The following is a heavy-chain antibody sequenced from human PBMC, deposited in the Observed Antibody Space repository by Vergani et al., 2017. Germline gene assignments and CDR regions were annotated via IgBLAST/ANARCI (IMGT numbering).Heavy chain of an antibody. CDR1: GFTFRPYT. V-gene: IGHV3-48*01. CDR2: ISSSSAAI. J-gene: IGHJ4*02. D-gene: IGHD4-11*01. CDR3: AKERDDSNYGFDY. Sequence: EVQLVESGGGLVQPGGSLRLSCVASGFTFRPYTMNWVRQGPGKGLEWHSYISSSSAAINYADSVKGRFTISRDNAKNSLYLQMNSLRAEDTAVYYCAKERDDSNYGFDYWGQGTLVTVSS.